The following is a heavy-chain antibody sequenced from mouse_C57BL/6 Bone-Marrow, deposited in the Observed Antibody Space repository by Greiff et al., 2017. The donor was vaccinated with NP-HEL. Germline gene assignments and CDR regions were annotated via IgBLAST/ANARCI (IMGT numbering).Heavy chain of an antibody. D-gene: IGHD1-1*01. CDR3: ARLPTTVVATRYFDV. Sequence: QVQLQQPGAELVKPGASVKLSCKASGYTFTSYWMQWVKQRPGQGLEWIGEIDPSDSYTNYTQKFKGKSTLTVDTSSSTAYMQLSSLTSEDSAVYYCARLPTTVVATRYFDVWGTGTTVTVSS. J-gene: IGHJ1*03. V-gene: IGHV1-50*01. CDR2: IDPSDSYT. CDR1: GYTFTSYW.